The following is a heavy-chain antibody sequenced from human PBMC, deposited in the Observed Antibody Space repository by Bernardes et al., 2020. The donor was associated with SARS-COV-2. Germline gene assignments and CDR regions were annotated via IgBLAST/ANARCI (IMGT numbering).Heavy chain of an antibody. CDR1: GGSISSYY. CDR3: ARQRFLVYMDV. Sequence: ETLSLTCTVSGGSISSYYWSWIRQPPGKGLEWIGYIYYSGSTNYNPSLKSRVTISVDTSKNQFSLKLSSVTAADTAVYYCARQRFLVYMDVWGKGTTVTVSS. D-gene: IGHD3-3*01. V-gene: IGHV4-59*08. CDR2: IYYSGST. J-gene: IGHJ6*03.